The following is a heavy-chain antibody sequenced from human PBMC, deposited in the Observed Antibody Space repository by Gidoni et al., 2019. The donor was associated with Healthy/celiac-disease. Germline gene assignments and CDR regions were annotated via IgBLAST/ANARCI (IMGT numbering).Heavy chain of an antibody. D-gene: IGHD3-9*01. V-gene: IGHV5-10-1*03. Sequence: EVQLVQSGAEVKKPGESLRISCKGSGYSFTSYWISWVRQMPGKGLEWMGRIDPSDSYTNYSPSFQGHVTISADKSISTAYLQWSSLKASDTAMYYCARHTPPGQRYFDWLLPRYWGQGTLVTVSS. J-gene: IGHJ4*02. CDR3: ARHTPPGQRYFDWLLPRY. CDR2: IDPSDSYT. CDR1: GYSFTSYW.